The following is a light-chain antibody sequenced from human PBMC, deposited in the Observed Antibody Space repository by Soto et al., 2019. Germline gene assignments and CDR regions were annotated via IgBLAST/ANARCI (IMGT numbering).Light chain of an antibody. Sequence: DIQMTHSPSSLSASVGARVTITCRANQGIDNYLNWYQHEPGKAPELLIISGSILQTAVTTRFSGDGFGTDFSLSISTLHPEDYSTDYCQQRYSSPLTCGGGTNVEI. CDR1: QGIDNY. CDR3: QQRYSSPLT. CDR2: SGS. V-gene: IGKV1-39*01. J-gene: IGKJ4*01.